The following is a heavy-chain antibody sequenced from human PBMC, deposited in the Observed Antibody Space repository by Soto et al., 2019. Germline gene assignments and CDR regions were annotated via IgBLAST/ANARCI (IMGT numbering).Heavy chain of an antibody. CDR2: IYYSGST. Sequence: SETLSLTCTVSGGSISSSSYYWGWIRQPPGKGLEWIGSIYYSGSTYYNPSLKSRATISVDTSKNQFSLKLSSVTAADTAVYYCARVEYDSSGYYGRFDYWGQGNMVTVS. V-gene: IGHV4-39*07. D-gene: IGHD3-22*01. CDR1: GGSISSSSYY. J-gene: IGHJ4*02. CDR3: ARVEYDSSGYYGRFDY.